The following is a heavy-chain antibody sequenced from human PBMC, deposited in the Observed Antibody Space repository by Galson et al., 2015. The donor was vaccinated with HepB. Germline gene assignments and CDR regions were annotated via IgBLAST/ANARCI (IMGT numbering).Heavy chain of an antibody. V-gene: IGHV3-30*18. CDR3: VKDKPYTGHA. J-gene: IGHJ5*02. CDR1: GFAFSDYG. D-gene: IGHD5-12*01. CDR2: VSSDGNTK. Sequence: SLRLSCAASGFAFSDYGMHWVRQAPGKGLDEGAVVSSDGNTKVYTDSVKGRCTISRDNAKNTLYLLMNSLRPEDTAGYFCVKDKPYTGHAWGQGVLVTVPA.